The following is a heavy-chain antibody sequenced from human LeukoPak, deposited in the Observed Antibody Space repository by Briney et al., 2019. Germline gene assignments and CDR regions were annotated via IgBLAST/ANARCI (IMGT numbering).Heavy chain of an antibody. CDR1: RFTLSTYW. J-gene: IGHJ4*02. CDR2: IKQDGSQE. Sequence: GGSLRLSCAASRFTLSTYWMSWVRQAPGKGLEWVAHIKQDGSQEYYVDSVEGRFTISRDSAKNSLYLQMNSLRAEDTAVYYCARGAPYDSWSGPHYSDYWGQGTLVTVSS. CDR3: ARGAPYDSWSGPHYSDY. V-gene: IGHV3-7*01. D-gene: IGHD3-3*01.